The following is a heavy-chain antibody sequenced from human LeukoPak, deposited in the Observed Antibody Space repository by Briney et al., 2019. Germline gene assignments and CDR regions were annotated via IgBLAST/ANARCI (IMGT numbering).Heavy chain of an antibody. D-gene: IGHD3-22*01. CDR3: ARVRYSDSSVLTRKRSYYFDY. CDR2: IYTNGRT. CDR1: GGSISTYY. J-gene: IGHJ4*02. V-gene: IGHV4-4*07. Sequence: SETLSLTCTVSGGSISTYYWSWIRQPAGKGLEWIGRIYTNGRTNYNPSLKSRVSMSVDTSKNQFSLKLSSVTAADTAVYYCARVRYSDSSVLTRKRSYYFDYWGQGTLVTVSS.